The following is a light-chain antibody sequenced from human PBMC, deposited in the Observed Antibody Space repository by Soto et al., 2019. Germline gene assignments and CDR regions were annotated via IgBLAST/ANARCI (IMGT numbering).Light chain of an antibody. CDR3: GSYTTSITVI. J-gene: IGLJ2*01. V-gene: IGLV2-14*03. CDR1: SSDVGDHNS. CDR2: AVS. Sequence: QSALTQPASVSGSPGQSITISCTGTSSDVGDHNSVSWYQQQPGKAPKLMIYAVSNRPSGVSNRFSGSKSGNTASLTISGLQAEDEADYYCGSYTTSITVIFGGGTQLTV.